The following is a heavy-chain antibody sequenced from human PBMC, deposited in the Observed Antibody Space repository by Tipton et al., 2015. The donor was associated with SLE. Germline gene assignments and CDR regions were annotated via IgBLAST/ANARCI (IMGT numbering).Heavy chain of an antibody. V-gene: IGHV3-48*01. CDR2: ISSSSSTI. D-gene: IGHD4-11*01. CDR3: AKDHDYRNYEGGYYPDY. J-gene: IGHJ4*02. CDR1: GFTFSSYW. Sequence: QLVQSGGGVVQPGSSLRLSCAASGFTFSSYWMHWVRQAPGKGLEWISYISSSSSTIYYADSVKGRFTISRDNVKNSLYLQMDSLRVEDTAVYYCAKDHDYRNYEGGYYPDYWGQGSLVTVSS.